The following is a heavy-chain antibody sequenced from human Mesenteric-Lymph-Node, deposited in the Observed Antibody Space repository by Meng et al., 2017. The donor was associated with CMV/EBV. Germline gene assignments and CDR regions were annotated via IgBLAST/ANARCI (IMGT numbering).Heavy chain of an antibody. Sequence: SETLSLTCIVSGGSISNYCWSWIRQPPGKGLEWIGYIYYSGRTNYNPSLKSRVTISVDTSENQFSLKLNSVTAADTAVYFCARRGYVHYGLDVWGQGTTVTVSS. J-gene: IGHJ6*02. V-gene: IGHV4-59*01. CDR1: GGSISNYC. CDR3: ARRGYVHYGLDV. CDR2: IYYSGRT. D-gene: IGHD5-12*01.